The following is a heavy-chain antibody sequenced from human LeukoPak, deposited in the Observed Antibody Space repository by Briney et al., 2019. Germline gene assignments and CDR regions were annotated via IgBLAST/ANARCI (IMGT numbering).Heavy chain of an antibody. J-gene: IGHJ5*02. V-gene: IGHV1-69*05. CDR3: ARDLVAAAGTWFDP. Sequence: SVKVSCRASGGTFSSYAISWVRQAPGQGLEWMGGIIPIFGAANYAQKFQGRVTITTDESTSTAYMELSSLRSEDTAVYYCARDLVAAAGTWFDPWGQGTLVTVSS. CDR1: GGTFSSYA. CDR2: IIPIFGAA. D-gene: IGHD6-13*01.